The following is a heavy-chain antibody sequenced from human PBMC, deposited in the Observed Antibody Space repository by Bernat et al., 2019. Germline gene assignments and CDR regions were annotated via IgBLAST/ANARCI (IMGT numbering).Heavy chain of an antibody. D-gene: IGHD3-10*01. CDR3: ASEGRDYYGSGSLEYFQH. J-gene: IGHJ1*01. CDR1: GGSISSSNW. V-gene: IGHV4-4*02. CDR2: IYHSGST. Sequence: QVQLQESGPGLVKPSGTLSLTCAVSGGSISSSNWWSWVRQPPGKGLEWIGEIYHSGSTNCNPSLKSRVTISVDKSKNQFSLKLSSVTAADTAVYYCASEGRDYYGSGSLEYFQHWGQGTLVTVSS.